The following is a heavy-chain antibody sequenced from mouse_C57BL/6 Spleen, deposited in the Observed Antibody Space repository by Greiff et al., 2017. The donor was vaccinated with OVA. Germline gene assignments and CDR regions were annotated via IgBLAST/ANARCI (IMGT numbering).Heavy chain of an antibody. Sequence: VQLQQSGAELVKPGASVKISCKASGYAFSSYWMNWVRQRPGKGLEWIGQIYPGDGDTNYNGKFKGKATLTADKSSSTADMQLSSLTSEDSAVYFCARSAYYYDFDYWGQGTTRTVSS. V-gene: IGHV1-80*01. CDR1: GYAFSSYW. J-gene: IGHJ2*01. CDR3: ARSAYYYDFDY. D-gene: IGHD1-1*01. CDR2: IYPGDGDT.